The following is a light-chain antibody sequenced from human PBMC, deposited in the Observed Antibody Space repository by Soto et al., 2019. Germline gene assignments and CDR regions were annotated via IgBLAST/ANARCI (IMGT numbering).Light chain of an antibody. CDR3: SSYAGSNNVL. Sequence: QSVLTQPPSASGSPGQSVTISCTGTSSDVGGYKYVSWYQQHPGKVPRLMIYEVSKRPSGVPDRFSGSKSGNTASLIVSGLQAEDEADYYCSSYAGSNNVLFGGGTQLTVL. CDR2: EVS. J-gene: IGLJ2*01. CDR1: SSDVGGYKY. V-gene: IGLV2-8*01.